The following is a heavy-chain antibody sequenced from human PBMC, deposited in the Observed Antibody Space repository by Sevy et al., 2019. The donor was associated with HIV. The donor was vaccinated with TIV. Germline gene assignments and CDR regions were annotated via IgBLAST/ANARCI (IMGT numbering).Heavy chain of an antibody. CDR1: GFSFNSYD. CDR2: ISSVSTII. Sequence: GGSLRLSCAASGFSFNSYDMNWVRQAPGKGLEWVSSISSVSTIIYYGDSVRGRFSISRDNSKNTLYLQMNNLRAEDTAVYYCARLIVVVTSDAFDIWGQGTMVTVSS. CDR3: ARLIVVVTSDAFDI. D-gene: IGHD2-21*02. J-gene: IGHJ3*02. V-gene: IGHV3-21*01.